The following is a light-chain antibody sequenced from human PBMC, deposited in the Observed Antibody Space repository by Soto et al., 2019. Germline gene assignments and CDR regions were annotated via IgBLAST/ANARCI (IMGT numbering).Light chain of an antibody. Sequence: DIQLTQSPSFLSASVGDRVTITCRASRGISSYLAWYQQKPGKAPKLLIYAASTLQSGVPVRFSGSGSGTDFILSINSLQPEDVATYYCQQLDSFPLTFGQGTRLE. J-gene: IGKJ5*01. CDR3: QQLDSFPLT. CDR1: RGISSY. CDR2: AAS. V-gene: IGKV1-9*01.